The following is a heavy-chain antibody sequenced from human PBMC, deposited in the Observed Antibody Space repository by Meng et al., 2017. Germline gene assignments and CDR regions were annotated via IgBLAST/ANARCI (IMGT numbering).Heavy chain of an antibody. CDR3: AKGIDYYGPYYFDY. CDR2: INWNSGNI. V-gene: IGHV3-9*01. J-gene: IGHJ4*02. Sequence: SLKISCAASGFTFSSYAMSWVRQAPGKGLEWVSGINWNSGNIGYADSVKGRFTISRDNAKNSLYLQMNSLRAEDTALYYCAKGIDYYGPYYFDYWGQGTLVTVSS. CDR1: GFTFSSYA. D-gene: IGHD3-10*01.